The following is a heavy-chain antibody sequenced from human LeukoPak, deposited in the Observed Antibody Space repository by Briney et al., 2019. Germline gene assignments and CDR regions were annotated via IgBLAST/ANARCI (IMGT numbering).Heavy chain of an antibody. D-gene: IGHD5-24*01. Sequence: ASVKVSCKASGYTFISYDINWVRQATGQGLEWMGWMNPNSGNTGYAQKLQGRVTMTRNTSISTAYMELSSLRSEDTAVYYCARGKMATMVFGNWVDYWGQGTLVTVSS. V-gene: IGHV1-8*01. CDR2: MNPNSGNT. CDR3: ARGKMATMVFGNWVDY. J-gene: IGHJ4*02. CDR1: GYTFISYD.